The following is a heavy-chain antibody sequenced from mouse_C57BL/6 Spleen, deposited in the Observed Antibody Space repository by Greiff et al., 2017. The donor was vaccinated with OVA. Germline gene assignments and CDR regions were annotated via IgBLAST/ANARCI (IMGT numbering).Heavy chain of an antibody. J-gene: IGHJ3*01. Sequence: EVMLVESGGGLVQPGGSLSLSCAASGFTFTDYYMSWLRQPPGKALVWLGFIRNKANGYTPEYSASVKGRFTICRDNSQSILYLQMNALRAEDSATYYGARFDGYYGGVFAYWGQGTLVTVSA. CDR1: GFTFTDYY. CDR3: ARFDGYYGGVFAY. D-gene: IGHD2-3*01. V-gene: IGHV7-3*01. CDR2: IRNKANGYTP.